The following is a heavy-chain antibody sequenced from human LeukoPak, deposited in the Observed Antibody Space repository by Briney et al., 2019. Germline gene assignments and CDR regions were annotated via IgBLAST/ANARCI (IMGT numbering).Heavy chain of an antibody. CDR3: ARLHKGVNRAFDY. J-gene: IGHJ4*02. CDR2: IYTSGST. V-gene: IGHV4-61*02. Sequence: SQTLSLTRTVSGGSISSGSYYWSWIRQPAGKGLEWIGRIYTSGSTNYNPSLKSRVTISVDTSKNQFSLKLSSVTAADTAVYYCARLHKGVNRAFDYWGQGTLVTVSS. D-gene: IGHD1-14*01. CDR1: GGSISSGSYY.